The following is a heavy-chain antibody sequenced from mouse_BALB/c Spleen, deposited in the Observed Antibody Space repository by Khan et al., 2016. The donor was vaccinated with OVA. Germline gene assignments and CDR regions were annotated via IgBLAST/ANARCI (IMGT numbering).Heavy chain of an antibody. V-gene: IGHV9-3-1*01. CDR3: ARPPYFSYVMAY. J-gene: IGHJ4*01. CDR1: GYTFTNYG. Sequence: QIQLVQSGPELKKPGETVKISCKASGYTFTNYGMNWVKQAPGKGLKWMGWINTHTGEPTYADDFKGRFAFSLETSTSTAYLQINNLKTDDTSTYFCARPPYFSYVMAYWGQGTSVTVAS. CDR2: INTHTGEP.